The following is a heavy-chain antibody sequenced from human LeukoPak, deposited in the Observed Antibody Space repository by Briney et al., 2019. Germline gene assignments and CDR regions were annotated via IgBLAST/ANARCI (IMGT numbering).Heavy chain of an antibody. D-gene: IGHD3-10*01. J-gene: IGHJ4*02. Sequence: SGGSLRLSCAASGFTFSSYAMHWVRQAPGKGLEYVSAISSNGGSTYYANSVKGRFTISRDNSKNTLYLQMGNLRAEDMAVYYCARAYGSGSYYDYWGQGTLVTVSS. CDR1: GFTFSSYA. CDR2: ISSNGGST. V-gene: IGHV3-64*01. CDR3: ARAYGSGSYYDY.